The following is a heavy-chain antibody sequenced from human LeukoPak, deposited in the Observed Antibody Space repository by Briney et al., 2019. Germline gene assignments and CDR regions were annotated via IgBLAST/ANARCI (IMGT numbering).Heavy chain of an antibody. D-gene: IGHD2-15*01. CDR2: ISGGGSSI. Sequence: GGSLRLSCAASGFTFSSYEMNWVRQAPGKGLEWVSYISGGGSSIYYADSVKGRFTISRDNAKNSLYLQMNSLRAEDTAVYYCAREEGFPDYWGQGTLVTVSS. CDR3: AREEGFPDY. V-gene: IGHV3-48*03. CDR1: GFTFSSYE. J-gene: IGHJ4*02.